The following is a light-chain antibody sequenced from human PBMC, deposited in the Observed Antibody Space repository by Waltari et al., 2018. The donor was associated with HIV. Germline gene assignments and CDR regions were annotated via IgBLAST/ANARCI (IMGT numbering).Light chain of an antibody. CDR1: NVEAKS. Sequence: SYLLTQPPSVSVAPGKTASITCGGDNVEAKSVHWYQPKSGQAPVLVIYADDDRPSGIPERFSGSNAGSTATLTITATQAEDEADYYCNSRDSSGNLVVFGGGTKLTVL. CDR2: ADD. J-gene: IGLJ2*01. CDR3: NSRDSSGNLVV. V-gene: IGLV3-21*01.